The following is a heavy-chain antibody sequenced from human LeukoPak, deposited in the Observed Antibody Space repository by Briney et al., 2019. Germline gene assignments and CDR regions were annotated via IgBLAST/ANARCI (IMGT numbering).Heavy chain of an antibody. V-gene: IGHV4-59*08. CDR2: IYYSGST. CDR1: AFSIRSYY. Sequence: SETLSLTCTVSAFSIRSYYWSWIRQPPGKGLEWVGCIYYSGSTNYNPPLKSRVTISVHTSKNQFSLNLSSVTAADTAVYYCARARVTPGDSYYYMDVWGKGPTVPLSS. J-gene: IGHJ6*03. D-gene: IGHD4-23*01. CDR3: ARARVTPGDSYYYMDV.